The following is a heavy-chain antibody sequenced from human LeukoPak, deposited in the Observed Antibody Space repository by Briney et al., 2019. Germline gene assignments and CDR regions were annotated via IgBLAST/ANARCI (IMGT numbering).Heavy chain of an antibody. J-gene: IGHJ3*02. Sequence: PGGSLRLSCAASGFTFSSYEMNWVRQAPGKGLEWVSYISSSGSTIYYADSVKGRLTISRDNAKNSLYLQMNSLRAEDTAVYYCARDLIGFGELLYGPDAFDIWGQGTMVTVSS. CDR3: ARDLIGFGELLYGPDAFDI. V-gene: IGHV3-48*03. CDR1: GFTFSSYE. CDR2: ISSSGSTI. D-gene: IGHD3-10*01.